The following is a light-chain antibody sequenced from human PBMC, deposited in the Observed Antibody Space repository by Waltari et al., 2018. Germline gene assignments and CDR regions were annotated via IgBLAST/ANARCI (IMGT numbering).Light chain of an antibody. V-gene: IGLV3-21*04. CDR1: NIESKS. CDR2: YDR. J-gene: IGLJ3*02. CDR3: QVWDDTNNSGV. Sequence: YAVTPPPSVSVAPGKTARLTCEGENIESKSVNWYQQKPGQAPVLVMFYDRDRPSGIPERFSGSNSGNTATLTINWVEPGDEADYHCQVWDDTNNSGVFGGGTKLTVL.